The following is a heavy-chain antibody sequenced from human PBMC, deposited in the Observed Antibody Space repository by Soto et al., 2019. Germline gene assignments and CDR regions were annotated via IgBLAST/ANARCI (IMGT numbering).Heavy chain of an antibody. CDR3: ARDQTGLWFGDTRFDY. Sequence: ASVKVSCKASGYTFTSYGISWVRQAPGQGLEWMGWISAYNGNTNYAQKLQGRVTMTTDISTSTAYMELRSLRSDDTAVYYCARDQTGLWFGDTRFDYWGQGTLVTVSS. CDR2: ISAYNGNT. J-gene: IGHJ4*02. V-gene: IGHV1-18*01. D-gene: IGHD3-10*01. CDR1: GYTFTSYG.